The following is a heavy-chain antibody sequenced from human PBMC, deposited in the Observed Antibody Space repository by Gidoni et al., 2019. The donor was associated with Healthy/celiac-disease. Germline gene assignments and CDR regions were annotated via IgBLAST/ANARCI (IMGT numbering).Heavy chain of an antibody. V-gene: IGHV1-46*01. J-gene: IGHJ4*02. Sequence: QVQLVQSGAEVKKPGASVKVSCTASGYPFPSYYMHWVRQAPGQGLEWMGIINPSGGSTSYAQKFQGRVTMTRDTSTSTVYMELSSLRSEDTAVYYCARTTAAAGTLLFDYWGQGTLVTVSS. CDR1: GYPFPSYY. D-gene: IGHD6-13*01. CDR2: INPSGGST. CDR3: ARTTAAAGTLLFDY.